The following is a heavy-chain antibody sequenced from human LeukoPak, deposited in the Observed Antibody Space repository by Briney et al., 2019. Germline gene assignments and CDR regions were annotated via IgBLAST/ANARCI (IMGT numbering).Heavy chain of an antibody. CDR3: AKDLSAYYYDSSGYDY. Sequence: GGSLGLSCAASGFTFSSYGMHWVRQAPGKGLEWVAFIRYDGSNKYYADFVKGRFTISRDNSKNTLYLQMNSLRAEDTAVYYCAKDLSAYYYDSSGYDYWGQGTLVTVSS. J-gene: IGHJ4*02. CDR1: GFTFSSYG. D-gene: IGHD3-22*01. V-gene: IGHV3-30*02. CDR2: IRYDGSNK.